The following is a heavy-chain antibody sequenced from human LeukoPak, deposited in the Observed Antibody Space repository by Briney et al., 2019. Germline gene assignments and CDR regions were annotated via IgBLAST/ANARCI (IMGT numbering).Heavy chain of an antibody. D-gene: IGHD3-22*01. Sequence: SGPMLVNPTQTLTLTCTFSGISLNTRGVGVGCIRQPPGRALERLALIYWDDDRSYSSSLKSRLTITKDTSKNQVVITMTNMEHVDTDTYFCANRTNYYDSSVFDNWGQGTLVTVSS. CDR2: IYWDDDR. V-gene: IGHV2-5*02. CDR1: GISLNTRGVG. J-gene: IGHJ4*02. CDR3: ANRTNYYDSSVFDN.